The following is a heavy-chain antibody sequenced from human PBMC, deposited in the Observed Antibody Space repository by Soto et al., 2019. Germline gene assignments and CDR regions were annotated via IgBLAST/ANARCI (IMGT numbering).Heavy chain of an antibody. Sequence: GEALKISCKCSGYSCTSYWISGVRQMPGKGMEWMGRIDPSDSYTNYSPSFQGHVTISADKSISTAYLQWSSLKASDTAMYYCARHRALSSSSDFDYWGQGTLVTVSS. J-gene: IGHJ4*02. CDR2: IDPSDSYT. D-gene: IGHD6-6*01. V-gene: IGHV5-10-1*01. CDR3: ARHRALSSSSDFDY. CDR1: GYSCTSYW.